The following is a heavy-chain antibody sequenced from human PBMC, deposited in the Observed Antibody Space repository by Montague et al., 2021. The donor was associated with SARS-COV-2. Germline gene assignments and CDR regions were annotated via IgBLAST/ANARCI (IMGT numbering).Heavy chain of an antibody. D-gene: IGHD4-17*01. V-gene: IGHV4-59*02. J-gene: IGHJ4*02. CDR3: ARENTVTTFGGPYYIDS. CDR2: IYDSGST. Sequence: SETLSLTCIFSGSSVRSYYWSWIRHPPGKGLEWIGYIYDSGSTNYNPSLKSRVTISVDTSKNQFSLKLSSVTAADTAVYYCARENTVTTFGGPYYIDSWGQGTLVTVSA. CDR1: GSSVRSYY.